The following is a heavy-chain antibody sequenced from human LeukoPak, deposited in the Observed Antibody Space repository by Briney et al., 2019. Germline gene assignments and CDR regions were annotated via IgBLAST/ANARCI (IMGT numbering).Heavy chain of an antibody. CDR2: IWYDGSNK. CDR3: ARETQWYSSSWYPFDY. Sequence: PGGSLRLSCAAPGFTFSSYGMPWVRQAPGKGLEWVAVIWYDGSNKYYADSVKGRFTISRDNSKNTLYLQMNSLRAEDTAVYYCARETQWYSSSWYPFDYWGQGTLVTVSS. V-gene: IGHV3-33*08. D-gene: IGHD6-13*01. CDR1: GFTFSSYG. J-gene: IGHJ4*02.